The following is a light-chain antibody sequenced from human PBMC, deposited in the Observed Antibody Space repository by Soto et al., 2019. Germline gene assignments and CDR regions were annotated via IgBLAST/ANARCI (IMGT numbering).Light chain of an antibody. CDR3: MQALQPPVT. Sequence: DIVMTQSPLSLPVTPGEPASISCRSSQSLLHSSGYNHLDWYLQKPGQSPQLLIHLGSNRASGVPDRFSGSGSGTYFTLKISRVEAEDVGLYYCMQALQPPVTFGGGTKVEIK. J-gene: IGKJ4*01. CDR2: LGS. V-gene: IGKV2-28*01. CDR1: QSLLHSSGYNH.